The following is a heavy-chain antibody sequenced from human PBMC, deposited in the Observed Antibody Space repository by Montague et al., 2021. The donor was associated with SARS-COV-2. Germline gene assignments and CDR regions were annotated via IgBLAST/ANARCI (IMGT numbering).Heavy chain of an antibody. CDR1: AGSINNYY. CDR2: IYYTGST. J-gene: IGHJ4*02. CDR3: ARGGGWKRHFDY. V-gene: IGHV4-59*01. Sequence: SETLSLTCNVSAGSINNYYWSWTRQSPGRGLEWTGYIYYTGSTTRNPSLDSRVTISLDTSRDLVSLELRSLTAADTAVYYCARGGGWKRHFDYWGQGTLVAVSS. D-gene: IGHD4-23*01.